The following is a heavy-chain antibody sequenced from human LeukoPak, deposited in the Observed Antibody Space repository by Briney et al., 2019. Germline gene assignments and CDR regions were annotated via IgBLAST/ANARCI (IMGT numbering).Heavy chain of an antibody. CDR3: GLIGNYYYYYMDV. CDR1: GYTFTGYY. CDR2: MNPNSGGT. J-gene: IGHJ6*03. V-gene: IGHV1-2*02. Sequence: RASVKVSYKASGYTFTGYYMHWVRQAPGQGLEWMGWMNPNSGGTNYAQKFQGRVTMTRDTSISTAYMELSRLRSDDTAIYYCGLIGNYYYYYMDVWGKGTTVTISS. D-gene: IGHD2-8*01.